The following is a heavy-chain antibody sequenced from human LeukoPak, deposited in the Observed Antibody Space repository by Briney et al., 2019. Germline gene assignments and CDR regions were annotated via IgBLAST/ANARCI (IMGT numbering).Heavy chain of an antibody. CDR3: AKFRGDYGDYVRWFDP. Sequence: GGSLRLSCAASGFTFSSYGMHWVRQAPGKGLEWVAVISYDGSNKYYADSVKGRFTISRDNSKNTLYLQMSSLRAEDTAVYYCAKFRGDYGDYVRWFDPWGQGTLVTVSS. J-gene: IGHJ5*02. CDR2: ISYDGSNK. CDR1: GFTFSSYG. D-gene: IGHD4-17*01. V-gene: IGHV3-30*18.